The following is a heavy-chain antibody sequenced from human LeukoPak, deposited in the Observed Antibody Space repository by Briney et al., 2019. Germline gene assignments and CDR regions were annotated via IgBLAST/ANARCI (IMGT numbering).Heavy chain of an antibody. V-gene: IGHV3-21*01. CDR2: ISSTGAYI. CDR1: GFTFSVYT. Sequence: PGGSLRLSCAASGFTFSVYTMNWVRQAPGKGLEWVSSISSTGAYIFYADAVKGRFTMSRDIPENSVYLQMNSLRAEDTAVYYCARVWIAARPFDYWGQGTLVTVSS. D-gene: IGHD6-6*01. CDR3: ARVWIAARPFDY. J-gene: IGHJ4*02.